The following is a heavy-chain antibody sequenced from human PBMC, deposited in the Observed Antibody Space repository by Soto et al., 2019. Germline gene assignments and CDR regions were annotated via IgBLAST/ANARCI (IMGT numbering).Heavy chain of an antibody. CDR2: IDPSDSYT. J-gene: IGHJ6*04. CDR1: GYSFTSYW. V-gene: IGHV5-10-1*01. D-gene: IGHD6-19*01. Sequence: PGESLKISCKGSGYSFTSYWISWVRQMPGKGLEWMGRIDPSDSYTNYSPSFQGHVTISADKSISTAYLQWSSLKASDTAMYYCARGVGIIAVAGPGYYGMDVWGKGTTVPVAS. CDR3: ARGVGIIAVAGPGYYGMDV.